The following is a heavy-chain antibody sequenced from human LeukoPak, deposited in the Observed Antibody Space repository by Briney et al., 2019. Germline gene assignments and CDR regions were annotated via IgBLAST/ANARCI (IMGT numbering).Heavy chain of an antibody. CDR1: GYTFTSYD. D-gene: IGHD5-18*01. V-gene: IGHV1-18*01. J-gene: IGHJ4*02. CDR3: VRGGSSSGYDY. CDR2: IGTYNGNT. Sequence: ASVKVSCEASGYTFTSYDISWVRQAPGQGLEWMGWIGTYNGNTNYAQKFQGRVTVTTDTSTSTAYMELRSLTSDDTAVYYCVRGGSSSGYDYWGQGTLVTVSS.